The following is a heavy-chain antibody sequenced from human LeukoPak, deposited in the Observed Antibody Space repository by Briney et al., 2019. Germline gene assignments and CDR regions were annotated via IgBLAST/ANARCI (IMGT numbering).Heavy chain of an antibody. CDR2: VYSDDST. CDR1: GFTVSTNY. CDR3: ARSPGYIYYGSMDV. J-gene: IGHJ6*03. Sequence: PGGSLRLSCAASGFTVSTNYMSWVRQAPGKGLEWVSVVYSDDSTYYADSVKGRFTISRDNSKNTLYLQMNSLRAEDTAVYYCARSPGYIYYGSMDVWGKGTTVTISS. V-gene: IGHV3-66*01. D-gene: IGHD3-10*01.